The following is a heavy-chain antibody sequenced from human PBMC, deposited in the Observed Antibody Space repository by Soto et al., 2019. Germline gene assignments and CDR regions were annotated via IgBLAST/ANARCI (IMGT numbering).Heavy chain of an antibody. CDR1: VFTFSSYS. V-gene: IGHV3-21*01. J-gene: IGHJ6*02. CDR3: ASQSGYYYYGMDV. Sequence: WSLRLSCSASVFTFSSYSMNWFRQAPGKGLEWVSSISSSSSYIYYADSVKGRFTISRDNAKNSLYLQMNSLRAEDTAVYYCASQSGYYYYGMDVWGQGTTVTVSS. CDR2: ISSSSSYI.